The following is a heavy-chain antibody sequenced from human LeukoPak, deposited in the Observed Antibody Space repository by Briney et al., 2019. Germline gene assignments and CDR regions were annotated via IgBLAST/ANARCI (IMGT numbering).Heavy chain of an antibody. CDR2: INPNSGGT. CDR3: ARGKPSYYYDSSVYFYNGAFDI. D-gene: IGHD3-22*01. CDR1: GYSFTAYY. J-gene: IGHJ3*02. V-gene: IGHV1-2*02. Sequence: ASVKVSCKASGYSFTAYYMHWVRQAPGQGLEWMGWINPNSGGTNYAQKFQGRVTMTRDTSITTAYMEMSRLRSDDTALYYCARGKPSYYYDSSVYFYNGAFDIWGQGTMVTVSS.